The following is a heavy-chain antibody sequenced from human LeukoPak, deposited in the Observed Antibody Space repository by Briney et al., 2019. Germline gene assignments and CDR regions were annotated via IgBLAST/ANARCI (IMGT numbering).Heavy chain of an antibody. CDR2: ISYDGSNK. Sequence: GGSLRLSCAASGFTFSSYGMRWVRQAPGKGLEWVAVISYDGSNKYYADSVKGRFTISRDNSKNTLYLQMNSLRAEDTAVYYCAEGYCSGGSCYGMGYDSFDIWSQGTMVTVSS. J-gene: IGHJ3*02. D-gene: IGHD2-15*01. CDR3: AEGYCSGGSCYGMGYDSFDI. CDR1: GFTFSSYG. V-gene: IGHV3-30*18.